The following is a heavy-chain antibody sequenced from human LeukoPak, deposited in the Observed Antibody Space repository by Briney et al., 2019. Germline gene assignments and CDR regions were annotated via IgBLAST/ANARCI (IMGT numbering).Heavy chain of an antibody. D-gene: IGHD3-22*01. CDR2: IIPIFGTA. CDR1: GGTFSSYA. Sequence: SVKVSCKASGGTFSSYAISWVRQAPGQGLEWMGGIIPIFGTANYAQKLQGRVTMTTDTSTSTAYMELRSLRSDDTAVYYCARGPGGRSGYHPLEDYYYYYYMDVWGKGTTVTVSS. CDR3: ARGPGGRSGYHPLEDYYYYYYMDV. J-gene: IGHJ6*03. V-gene: IGHV1-69*05.